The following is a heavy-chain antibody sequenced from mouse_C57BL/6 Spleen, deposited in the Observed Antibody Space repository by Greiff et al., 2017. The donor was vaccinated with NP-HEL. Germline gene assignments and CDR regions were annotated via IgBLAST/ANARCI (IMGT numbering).Heavy chain of an antibody. J-gene: IGHJ3*01. CDR2: IRLKSDNYAT. V-gene: IGHV6-3*01. CDR3: TGGYGSSSHAY. D-gene: IGHD1-1*01. Sequence: EVKLQESGGGLVQPGGSMKLSCVASGFTFSNYWMNWVRQSPEKGLEWVAQIRLKSDNYATHYAESVKGRFTISRDDSKSSVYLQMNNLRAEDTGIYYCTGGYGSSSHAYWGQGTLVTVSA. CDR1: GFTFSNYW.